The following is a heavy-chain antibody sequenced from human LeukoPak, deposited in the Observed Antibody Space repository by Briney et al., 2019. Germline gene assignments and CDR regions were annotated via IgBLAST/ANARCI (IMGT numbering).Heavy chain of an antibody. CDR3: ARDPATPHDY. D-gene: IGHD5-12*01. CDR2: ILHNGDST. Sequence: GGSLRLSCAASGFTCSTYVMSWVRQAPGKGLEWLSLILHNGDSTYYADSVKGRLTISRDNAKNSLYLQMNSLRAEDTAVYYCARDPATPHDYWGQGTLVTVSS. J-gene: IGHJ4*02. V-gene: IGHV3-23*01. CDR1: GFTCSTYV.